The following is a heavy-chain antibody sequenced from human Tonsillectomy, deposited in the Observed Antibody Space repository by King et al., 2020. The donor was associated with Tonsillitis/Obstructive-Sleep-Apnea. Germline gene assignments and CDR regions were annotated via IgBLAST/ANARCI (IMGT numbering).Heavy chain of an antibody. CDR1: GFTFSSYW. CDR2: ISSDGSTT. V-gene: IGHV3-74*02. Sequence: VQLVESGGGLVQPGGSLRLSCAASGFTFSSYWMHWVRQAPGKGLVWVSRISSDGSTTNYADSVKGRFTISRDNAKNTLYLQMNSLRAEETAGYYCARVDEFWSGYGLGGWGQGTLVTVS. D-gene: IGHD3-3*01. J-gene: IGHJ1*01. CDR3: ARVDEFWSGYGLGG.